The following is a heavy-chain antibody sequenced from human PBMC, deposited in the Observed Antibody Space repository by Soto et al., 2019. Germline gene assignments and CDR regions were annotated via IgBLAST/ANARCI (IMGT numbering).Heavy chain of an antibody. CDR2: IWYDGSNK. CDR3: ARGRFLSIAAASVDY. Sequence: GGSPRLSCAASGFTFSSYGMHWVRQAPGKGLEWVAVIWYDGSNKYYADSVKGRFTISRDNSKNTLYLQMNSLRAEDTAVYYCARGRFLSIAAASVDYWGQGTLVTVSS. CDR1: GFTFSSYG. V-gene: IGHV3-33*01. J-gene: IGHJ4*02. D-gene: IGHD6-13*01.